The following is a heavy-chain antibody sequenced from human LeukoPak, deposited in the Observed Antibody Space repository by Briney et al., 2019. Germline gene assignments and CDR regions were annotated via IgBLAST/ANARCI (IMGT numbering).Heavy chain of an antibody. CDR3: ARELRYFDWTIDY. V-gene: IGHV1-2*02. Sequence: ASVKVSCKASGYTFTSYYMHWVRQAPGQGLEWMGIINPSGGSTNYAQKFQGRVTMTRDTSISTAYMELSRLRSDDTAVYYCARELRYFDWTIDYWGQGTLVTVSS. D-gene: IGHD3-9*01. J-gene: IGHJ4*02. CDR1: GYTFTSYY. CDR2: INPSGGST.